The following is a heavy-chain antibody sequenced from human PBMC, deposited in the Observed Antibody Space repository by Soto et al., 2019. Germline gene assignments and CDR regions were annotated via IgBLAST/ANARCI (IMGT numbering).Heavy chain of an antibody. V-gene: IGHV4-39*01. Sequence: PSETLSLTCTVSGGSISSSSYYWGWIRQPPGKGLEWIGSIYYSGSTYYNPSLKSRVTISVDTSKNQFSLKLSSVTAADTAVYYCASGMATIHYYYYGMDVWGQGTTVTVSS. CDR2: IYYSGST. CDR1: GGSISSSSYY. D-gene: IGHD5-12*01. CDR3: ASGMATIHYYYYGMDV. J-gene: IGHJ6*02.